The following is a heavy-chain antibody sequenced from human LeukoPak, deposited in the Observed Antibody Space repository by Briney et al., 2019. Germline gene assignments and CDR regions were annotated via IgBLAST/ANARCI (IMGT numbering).Heavy chain of an antibody. D-gene: IGHD5-24*01. Sequence: GGSLRLSCAASGFTFSSFAMTWVRQAPGKGLEWVSLIYSGGSTYYADSVKGRFTISRDNSKNTLYLQMNSLRAEDTAVYYCASRDKGYYYGMDVWGQGTTVTVSS. CDR1: GFTFSSFA. CDR2: IYSGGST. CDR3: ASRDKGYYYGMDV. J-gene: IGHJ6*02. V-gene: IGHV3-66*01.